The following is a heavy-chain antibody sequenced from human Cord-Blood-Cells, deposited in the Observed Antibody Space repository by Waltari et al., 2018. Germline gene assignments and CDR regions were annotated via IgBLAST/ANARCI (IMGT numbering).Heavy chain of an antibody. J-gene: IGHJ6*03. V-gene: IGHV1-69*01. D-gene: IGHD2-21*01. CDR3: ARAPYCGGDCYPVFYYYYYMDV. CDR1: GGTFSSYA. Sequence: QVQLVQSGAEVKKPGSSVKVSCKASGGTFSSYAISWVRQAPGQGLEWMGGIIPIFGTANYAQKFQGRVTITADESTSTAYMELSSLRSEDTAVYYCARAPYCGGDCYPVFYYYYYMDVWGKGTTVTVSS. CDR2: IIPIFGTA.